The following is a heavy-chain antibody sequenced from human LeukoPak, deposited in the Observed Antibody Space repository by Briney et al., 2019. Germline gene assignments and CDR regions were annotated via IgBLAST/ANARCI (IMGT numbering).Heavy chain of an antibody. J-gene: IGHJ6*02. CDR1: GFTFSSYG. CDR2: ISYDGSNK. V-gene: IGHV3-30*18. Sequence: GGSLRLSCAASGFTFSSYGMHWVRQAPGKGLEWVAVISYDGSNKYYADSVKGRFTISRDNSKNTLYLQMNSLRAEDTAVYYCAKMTYGAVSGMDVWGQGTTVTVSS. CDR3: AKMTYGAVSGMDV. D-gene: IGHD1-26*01.